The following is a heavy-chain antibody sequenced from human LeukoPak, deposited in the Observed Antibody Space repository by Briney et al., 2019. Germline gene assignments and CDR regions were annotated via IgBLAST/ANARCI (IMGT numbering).Heavy chain of an antibody. D-gene: IGHD2/OR15-2a*01. V-gene: IGHV1-2*02. J-gene: IGHJ4*02. CDR3: ASFYAPDRGIESQNLVTVY. CDR2: INPNSGGT. CDR1: GYTFTAYY. Sequence: ASVKVSCKASGYTFTAYYIHWVRQAPGQGLEWMGWINPNSGGTEYAQKLQGRVTLTRDTSISTAYMGLSRLRSDDTAVYYCASFYAPDRGIESQNLVTVYWGQGTLVSVSS.